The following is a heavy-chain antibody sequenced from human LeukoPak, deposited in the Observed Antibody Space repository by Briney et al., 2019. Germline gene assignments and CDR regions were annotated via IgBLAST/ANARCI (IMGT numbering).Heavy chain of an antibody. D-gene: IGHD3-22*01. CDR3: AKDRPNYHESNGHYYRRNGDS. CDR2: ISSSGDIT. CDR1: GFTFHNYA. V-gene: IGHV3-23*01. Sequence: GGSLRLSCAVSGFTFHNYAMSWVRQAPGKGLEWVSAISSSGDITFYADSVRGRFTISRDNSRYTLYLQMNSLRAEDAAMYYCAKDRPNYHESNGHYYRRNGDSWGQGTLVTVSS. J-gene: IGHJ5*01.